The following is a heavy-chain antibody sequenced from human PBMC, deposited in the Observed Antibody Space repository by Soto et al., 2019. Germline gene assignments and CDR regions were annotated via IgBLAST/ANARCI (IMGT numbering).Heavy chain of an antibody. Sequence: GGSLRLSCAASGFTFSDYYMSWIRQAPGKGLEWVSYISSSGSTIYYAASVKGRFTISRDNAKNSLYLQMNSLRAEDTAVYYCGGSSDRGAFDIWGQGTMVTVSS. CDR2: ISSSGSTI. D-gene: IGHD1-26*01. V-gene: IGHV3-11*01. CDR1: GFTFSDYY. CDR3: GGSSDRGAFDI. J-gene: IGHJ3*02.